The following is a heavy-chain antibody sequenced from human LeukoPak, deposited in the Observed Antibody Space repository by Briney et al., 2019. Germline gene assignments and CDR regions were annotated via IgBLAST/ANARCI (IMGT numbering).Heavy chain of an antibody. CDR2: INHSGST. CDR1: GGSFSGYY. Sequence: SETLSLTCAVYGGSFSGYYWSWIRQPPGKGLEWIGEINHSGSTNYNPSLKSRVTISVDTSKNQFSLKLSSVTAADTAVYYCARVGYNVVFDYWGQGTLVTVSS. J-gene: IGHJ4*02. CDR3: ARVGYNVVFDY. D-gene: IGHD5-24*01. V-gene: IGHV4-34*01.